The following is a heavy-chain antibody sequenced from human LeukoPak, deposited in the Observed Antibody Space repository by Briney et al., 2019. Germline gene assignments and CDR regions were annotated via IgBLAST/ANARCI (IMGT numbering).Heavy chain of an antibody. CDR1: GFTFSSYA. V-gene: IGHV3-23*01. D-gene: IGHD3-10*01. J-gene: IGHJ4*02. CDR3: ANLRVRGAKDGVDY. CDR2: ISGSGGST. Sequence: GGSLRLSCAASGFTFSSYAMSWVRQAPGQGLEWVSAISGSGGSTYYADSVKGRFTISRDNSKNTLYLQMNSLRAEDTAVYYCANLRVRGAKDGVDYWGQGTLVTVSS.